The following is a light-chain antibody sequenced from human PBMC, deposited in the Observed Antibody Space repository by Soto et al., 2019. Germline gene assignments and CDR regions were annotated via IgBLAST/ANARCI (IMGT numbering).Light chain of an antibody. J-gene: IGKJ1*01. CDR1: QSLSSSY. V-gene: IGKV3-20*01. Sequence: EIALTQSPGTLSLPPGERATLSCRASQSLSSSYLAWYQQKPGQAPRLLIYGASSRATGIPDRFSGIGSGTDFTLTISRLEPEDFAVYYCQQYGNSRTFGQGTKVDIK. CDR3: QQYGNSRT. CDR2: GAS.